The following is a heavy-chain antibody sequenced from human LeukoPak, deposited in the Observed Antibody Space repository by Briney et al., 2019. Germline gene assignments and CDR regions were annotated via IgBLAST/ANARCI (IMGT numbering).Heavy chain of an antibody. V-gene: IGHV1-69*13. CDR2: IIPIFGTA. CDR3: ARERQDTILHSGAFDI. CDR1: GGTFSSYA. Sequence: SVKVSCKASGGTFSSYAISWVRQAPGQGLEWMGGIIPIFGTANYAQKFQGRVTITADESTSTAYMELSSLRAEDTAVYFCARERQDTILHSGAFDIWGQGTMVTVSS. J-gene: IGHJ3*02. D-gene: IGHD2-21*01.